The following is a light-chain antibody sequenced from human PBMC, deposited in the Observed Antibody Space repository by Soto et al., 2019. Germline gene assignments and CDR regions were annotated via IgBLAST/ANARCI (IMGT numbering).Light chain of an antibody. CDR1: QSVSSNY. V-gene: IGKV3-20*01. J-gene: IGKJ3*01. CDR3: QRYGGSPLT. CDR2: HAS. Sequence: EIVLTQSPGTLSLSPGERATLSCRASQSVSSNYLAWYQQKPGQAPRLLIYHASSRVTGIPARFSGSGSGTDFTLTISRLEPEDFAVDYCQRYGGSPLTFGPGTKVDIK.